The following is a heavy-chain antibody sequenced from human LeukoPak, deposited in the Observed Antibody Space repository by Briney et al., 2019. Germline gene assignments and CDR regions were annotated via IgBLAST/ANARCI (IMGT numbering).Heavy chain of an antibody. V-gene: IGHV4-59*08. Sequence: SETLSLTCAVYGGSFSGYYWSWIRQPPGKGLEWIGYIYYSGSTNYNPSLKSRVTISVDTSKNQFSLKLSSVTAADTAVYYCARLGPSYDFWSGYFNWFDPWGQGTLVTVSS. CDR1: GGSFSGYY. CDR2: IYYSGST. D-gene: IGHD3-3*01. CDR3: ARLGPSYDFWSGYFNWFDP. J-gene: IGHJ5*02.